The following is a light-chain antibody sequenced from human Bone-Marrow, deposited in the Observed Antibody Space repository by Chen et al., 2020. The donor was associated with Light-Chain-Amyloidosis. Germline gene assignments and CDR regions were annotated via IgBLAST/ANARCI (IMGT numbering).Light chain of an antibody. CDR1: QSINSW. J-gene: IGKJ1*01. Sequence: DIQMTQSPSTLSASVGDRVAITCRASQSINSWLAWYQQKPGNAPKLLIYKASTLQSGAPSRFSGSGSGTEFTLTISSLQPDDCATYYCQQYGDYTTFGQGTKVEVK. V-gene: IGKV1-5*03. CDR3: QQYGDYTT. CDR2: KAS.